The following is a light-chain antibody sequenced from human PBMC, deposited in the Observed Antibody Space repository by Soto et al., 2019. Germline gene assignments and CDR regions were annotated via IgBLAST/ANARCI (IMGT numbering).Light chain of an antibody. Sequence: EIVLTQSPATLSLSPGARAPLSCRASQSVTSTYLSWYQQKPGQAPRLLFYAASSRAMGVPDRFTGSGSGTDFTLTINRLEPEDFAVYYCQHYGRSPTFGPGTKVDIK. V-gene: IGKV3-20*01. CDR3: QHYGRSPT. J-gene: IGKJ1*01. CDR2: AAS. CDR1: QSVTSTY.